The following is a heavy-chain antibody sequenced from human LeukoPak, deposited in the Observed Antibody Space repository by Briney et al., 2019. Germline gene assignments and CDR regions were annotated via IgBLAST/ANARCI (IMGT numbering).Heavy chain of an antibody. CDR3: ARDRKEGYCSSTSCPLDY. D-gene: IGHD2-2*01. CDR2: ISSSGSTI. V-gene: IGHV3-11*04. J-gene: IGHJ4*02. CDR1: GFTFSDYY. Sequence: GGSLRLSCAASGFTFSDYYMSWIRQAPGKGLEGGSYISSSGSTIYYADSVKGRFTISRDNAKNSLYLQMNSLRAEDTAVYYCARDRKEGYCSSTSCPLDYWGQGTLVTVSS.